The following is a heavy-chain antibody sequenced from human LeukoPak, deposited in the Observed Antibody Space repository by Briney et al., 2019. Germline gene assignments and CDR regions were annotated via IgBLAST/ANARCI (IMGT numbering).Heavy chain of an antibody. CDR1: GFTFSSYV. J-gene: IGHJ4*02. D-gene: IGHD6-13*01. Sequence: GGSLRLSCAASGFTFSSYVMSWVRQAPGKGLEWVSVISGSGGSTYYADSVKGRFTLSRDNSKSTLYLQMNSLRAEDTAVYYCAKSLFSSNWDDFDNWGQGTLVTVSS. CDR3: AKSLFSSNWDDFDN. CDR2: ISGSGGST. V-gene: IGHV3-23*01.